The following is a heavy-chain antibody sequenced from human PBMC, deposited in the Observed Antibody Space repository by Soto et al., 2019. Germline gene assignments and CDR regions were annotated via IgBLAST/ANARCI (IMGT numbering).Heavy chain of an antibody. CDR2: IYHSGST. J-gene: IGHJ5*02. D-gene: IGHD6-13*01. CDR3: AREAGSSWAKYNWFDP. V-gene: IGHV4-38-2*02. CDR1: GYSISSGYY. Sequence: SETLSLTCTVSGYSISSGYYWGWIRQPPGKGLEWIGSIYHSGSTYYNPSLKSRVTISVDTSKNQFSLKLSSVTAADTAVYYCAREAGSSWAKYNWFDPWGQGTLVTVSS.